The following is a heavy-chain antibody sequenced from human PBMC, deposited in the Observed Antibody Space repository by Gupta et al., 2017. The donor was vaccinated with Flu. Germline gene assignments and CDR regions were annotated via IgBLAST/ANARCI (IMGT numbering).Heavy chain of an antibody. D-gene: IGHD3-3*02. CDR3: AREGGGIFDPSFDI. CDR1: GGSIDTGNYY. Sequence: QVHLQESGPGLVKPSQTLSLTCTVSGGSIDTGNYYWSWIRQLPERGLEWIGYISHSGRTNCNASLKSRVSMSVDTSKSQFSLKLNSVTAADTAVYYCAREGGGIFDPSFDIWGQGTKVTVSS. CDR2: ISHSGRT. J-gene: IGHJ3*02. V-gene: IGHV4-31*03.